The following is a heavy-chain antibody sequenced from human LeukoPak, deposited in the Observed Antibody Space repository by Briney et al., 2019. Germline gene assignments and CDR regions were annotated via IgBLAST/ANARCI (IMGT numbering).Heavy chain of an antibody. D-gene: IGHD3-22*01. V-gene: IGHV1-69*13. CDR1: GGTFSSYA. CDR2: IIPIFGTA. CDR3: ASYYYDSSGYYY. J-gene: IGHJ4*02. Sequence: SVKVSCKASGGTFSSYAISWVRQAPGQGLEWMGGIIPIFGTANYAQKFQGRVTITADESTSTAYMELSSLRSEDTAVYYCASYYYDSSGYYYWGQGTLVTVSS.